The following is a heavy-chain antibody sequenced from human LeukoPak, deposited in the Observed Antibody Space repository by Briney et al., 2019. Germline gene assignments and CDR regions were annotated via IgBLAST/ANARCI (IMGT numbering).Heavy chain of an antibody. J-gene: IGHJ4*02. Sequence: PGGSLRLSCAGSGFTFDDYAMHWVRQAPGKGLEWVSGISWNSGSIGYADSVKGRFTISRDNAKNSLYLQMNSLRAEDTALYYCARDGYLDYWGQGTLVTVSS. V-gene: IGHV3-9*01. CDR2: ISWNSGSI. CDR1: GFTFDDYA. D-gene: IGHD3-16*02. CDR3: ARDGYLDY.